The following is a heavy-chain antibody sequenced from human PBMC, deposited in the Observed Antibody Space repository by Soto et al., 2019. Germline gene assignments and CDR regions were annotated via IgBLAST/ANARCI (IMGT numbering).Heavy chain of an antibody. CDR3: AKGRDYDFWSGYYFDY. CDR2: INHSGST. D-gene: IGHD3-3*01. CDR1: GGSFSGYY. Sequence: SETLSLTCAVYGGSFSGYYWSWIRQPPGKGLEWIGEINHSGSTNYNPSLKSRVTISVDTSKNQFSLKLSSVTAADTAVYYCAKGRDYDFWSGYYFDYWGQGTLVTVSS. V-gene: IGHV4-34*01. J-gene: IGHJ4*02.